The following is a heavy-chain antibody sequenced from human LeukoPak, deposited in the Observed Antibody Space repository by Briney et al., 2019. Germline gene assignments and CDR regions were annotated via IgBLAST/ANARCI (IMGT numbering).Heavy chain of an antibody. CDR1: GFTFSKYD. Sequence: GGSLRLSCAASGFTFSKYDMHWVRQATGKGLEWVSGISKAGDTNYPGSVKGRFTISRENAKNYLYLQMNNLRAGDTAVYYCARGKRGTDGTYYDFLTGYYRGTDAFDIWGQGTVVTVSS. CDR3: ARGKRGTDGTYYDFLTGYYRGTDAFDI. J-gene: IGHJ3*02. CDR2: ISKAGDT. V-gene: IGHV3-13*01. D-gene: IGHD3-9*01.